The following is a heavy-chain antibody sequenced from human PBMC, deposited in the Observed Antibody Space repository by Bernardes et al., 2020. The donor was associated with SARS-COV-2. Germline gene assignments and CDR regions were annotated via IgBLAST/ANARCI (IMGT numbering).Heavy chain of an antibody. CDR2: ISSSSSYI. Sequence: GGSLRLSRAASGFTFSSYSMNWVRQAPGKGLEWVSSISSSSSYIYYADSVKGRFTISRDNAKNSLYLQMNSLRAEDTAVYYCAVQRGYSSGWYPFDYWGQGTLVTVSS. CDR1: GFTFSSYS. J-gene: IGHJ4*02. CDR3: AVQRGYSSGWYPFDY. D-gene: IGHD6-19*01. V-gene: IGHV3-21*01.